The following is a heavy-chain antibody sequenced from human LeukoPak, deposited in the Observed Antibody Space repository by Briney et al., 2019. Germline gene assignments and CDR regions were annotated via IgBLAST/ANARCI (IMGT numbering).Heavy chain of an antibody. CDR1: GGSISSSNW. V-gene: IGHV4-4*02. CDR3: AREGGWQQLVRYYYGMDV. CDR2: IYHSGST. D-gene: IGHD6-13*01. Sequence: SETLPLTCAVSGGSISSSNWWSWVRQPPGKGLEWIGEIYHSGSTNYNPSLKSRVTISVDKSKNQFSLKLSSVTAADTAVYYCAREGGWQQLVRYYYGMDVWGQGTTVTVSS. J-gene: IGHJ6*02.